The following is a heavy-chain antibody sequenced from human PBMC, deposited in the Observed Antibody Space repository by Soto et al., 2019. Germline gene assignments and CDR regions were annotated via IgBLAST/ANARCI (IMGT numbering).Heavy chain of an antibody. Sequence: GASVKVSCKASGYTFTSYYMHWVRQAPGQGLEWMGIINPSGGSTSYAQKFQGRVTMTRDTSTSTVYMELSSLRSEDTAVYYCARSGATDYYDSSGYLLAIAFDIWGQGTMVTVSS. J-gene: IGHJ3*02. CDR1: GYTFTSYY. V-gene: IGHV1-46*01. D-gene: IGHD3-22*01. CDR3: ARSGATDYYDSSGYLLAIAFDI. CDR2: INPSGGST.